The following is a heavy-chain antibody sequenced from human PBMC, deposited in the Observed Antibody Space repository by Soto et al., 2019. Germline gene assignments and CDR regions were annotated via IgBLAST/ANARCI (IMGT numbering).Heavy chain of an antibody. Sequence: ASVKVSCKASGYTFTSYGISWVRQAPGQGLEWMGWISAYNGNTNYAQKLQGRVTMTTDTSTSTAYMELRSLRSDDTAAYYCARSREKLNFYYYYYGMDVWGQGTTVAVSS. CDR1: GYTFTSYG. CDR3: ARSREKLNFYYYYYGMDV. D-gene: IGHD1-26*01. CDR2: ISAYNGNT. J-gene: IGHJ6*02. V-gene: IGHV1-18*01.